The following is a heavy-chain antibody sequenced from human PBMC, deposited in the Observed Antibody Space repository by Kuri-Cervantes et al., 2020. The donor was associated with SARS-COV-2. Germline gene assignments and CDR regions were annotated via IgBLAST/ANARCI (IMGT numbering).Heavy chain of an antibody. CDR2: ISWNSGSI. J-gene: IGHJ6*03. CDR3: ARHSTCTTGTTGGNYYYYMDV. V-gene: IGHV3-9*01. CDR1: GFTFDDYA. Sequence: LRLSCAASGFTFDDYAMHWVRKAPGKGLGWVLGISWNSGSIGYADSVKGRFTISRDNAKNTLFLQMNSLGAEDTAVYYWARHSTCTTGTTGGNYYYYMDVWGKGTTVTVSS. D-gene: IGHD1-1*01.